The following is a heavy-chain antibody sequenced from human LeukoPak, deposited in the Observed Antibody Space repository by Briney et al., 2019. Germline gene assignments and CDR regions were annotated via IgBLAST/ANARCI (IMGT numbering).Heavy chain of an antibody. V-gene: IGHV6-1*01. Sequence: SQTLSLTCAISGDSVSGNSPTWNWIRQSPSRGLEWLGRTYYRSKWYNDYAVSVKSRITINPGTSKNQFSLHLNSVTPEDTAVYYCARGHYAIGFDYWGQGTLVTVSS. D-gene: IGHD2-21*01. J-gene: IGHJ4*02. CDR1: GDSVSGNSPT. CDR2: TYYRSKWYN. CDR3: ARGHYAIGFDY.